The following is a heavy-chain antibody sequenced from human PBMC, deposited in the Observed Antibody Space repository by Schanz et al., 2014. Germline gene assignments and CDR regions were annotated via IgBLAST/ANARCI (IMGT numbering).Heavy chain of an antibody. Sequence: VQLVESGGGLVKPGGSLRLSCAASGFTFSPSAMHWVRQAPGEGLEWVGHIRSKPNNYATEYAAPMKGRFTISRDDSKVTTYLQRNSLNPEDADIYYCATQQLGCHYLCSVDVWGQGTPVTVS. D-gene: IGHD6-6*01. CDR3: ATQQLGCHYLCSVDV. V-gene: IGHV3-73*01. J-gene: IGHJ6*02. CDR2: IRSKPNNYAT. CDR1: GFTFSPSA.